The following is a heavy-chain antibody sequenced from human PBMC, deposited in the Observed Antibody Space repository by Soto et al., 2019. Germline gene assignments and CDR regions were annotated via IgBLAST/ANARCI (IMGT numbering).Heavy chain of an antibody. CDR2: ISYDGSNK. CDR3: AKGGAYGDYAKLTK. CDR1: GFTFSSYG. J-gene: IGHJ4*02. D-gene: IGHD4-17*01. Sequence: QVPLVESGGGVVQPGRSLRLSCAASGFTFSSYGMHWVRQAPGKGLEWVAVISYDGSNKYYADSVKGRFTISRDNSKNTLYLQMNSLRAEDTAVYYCAKGGAYGDYAKLTKWGQGTLVTVSS. V-gene: IGHV3-30*18.